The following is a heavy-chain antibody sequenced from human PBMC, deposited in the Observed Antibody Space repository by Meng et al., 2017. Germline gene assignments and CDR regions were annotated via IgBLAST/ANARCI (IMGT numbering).Heavy chain of an antibody. V-gene: IGHV3-30*04. CDR1: GFIFSNYA. CDR2: ISYDKTNK. D-gene: IGHD3-16*01. Sequence: GESLKISCAASGFIFSNYAMHWVRQAPGKGLEWVAVISYDKTNKYYADSVKGRFTISRDNSKNTLYLQMNSLRAEDTAVYYCAKPVMITFGVNAFDIWGQGTLVTVSS. J-gene: IGHJ4*02. CDR3: AKPVMITFGVNAFDI.